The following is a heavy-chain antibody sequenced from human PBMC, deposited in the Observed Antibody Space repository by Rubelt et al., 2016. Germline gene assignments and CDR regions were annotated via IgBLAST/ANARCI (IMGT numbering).Heavy chain of an antibody. Sequence: QVQLVQSGSELKKPGASVKVSCKASGYTFTNYAMNWVRQAPGQGPEWMGWINTNTGNPTFTRDFPGRFFFSLDTAVSTSYLQISSLKAEDTAVYYCARDVDKSDACDIWGQGTMVTVSS. J-gene: IGHJ3*02. CDR1: GYTFTNYA. CDR2: INTNTGNP. CDR3: ARDVDKSDACDI. V-gene: IGHV7-4-1*02. D-gene: IGHD2-15*01.